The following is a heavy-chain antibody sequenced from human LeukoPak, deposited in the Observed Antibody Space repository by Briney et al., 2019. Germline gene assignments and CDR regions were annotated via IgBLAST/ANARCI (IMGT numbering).Heavy chain of an antibody. CDR3: ARASYSYDINGWVPFDY. Sequence: SQSLSLTCTVSGNSISSGDNYWSWIRQPAGKGLEWIGRIYTSGSTNYNPSLKSRVTISGDTSKNQFSLRLSSVTAADTAVYYRARASYSYDINGWVPFDYWGQGTLVTVSS. J-gene: IGHJ4*02. V-gene: IGHV4-61*02. CDR2: IYTSGST. D-gene: IGHD3-22*01. CDR1: GNSISSGDNY.